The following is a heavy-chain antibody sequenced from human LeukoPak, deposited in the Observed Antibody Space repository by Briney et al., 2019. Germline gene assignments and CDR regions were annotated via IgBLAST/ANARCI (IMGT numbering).Heavy chain of an antibody. CDR2: INHSGSP. CDR3: ARRGLRFLESVKYSWFDP. CDR1: GGSFSGYY. Sequence: PSETLSLTCAVYGGSFSGYYWTWIRQPPGKGLEWIGEINHSGSPNYNPSLKSRATISVDTSKSQFSLKLSSVPAADTAIYFCARRGLRFLESVKYSWFDPWGQGTLVTVSS. D-gene: IGHD3-3*01. J-gene: IGHJ5*02. V-gene: IGHV4-34*01.